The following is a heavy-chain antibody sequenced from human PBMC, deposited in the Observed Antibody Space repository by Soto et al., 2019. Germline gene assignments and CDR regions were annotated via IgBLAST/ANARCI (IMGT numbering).Heavy chain of an antibody. Sequence: SGPTLVNPTQTLTLTCTFSGFSLSTNGMCVSWIRQPPGKALEWLALINWDDEKFYTTSLRTRLTISKDTSNNQVVLTVTNMDPVDTATYYCARIKGPYDAFDIWGKGTMVTVSS. J-gene: IGHJ3*02. CDR1: GFSLSTNGMC. V-gene: IGHV2-70*01. CDR2: INWDDEK. CDR3: ARIKGPYDAFDI.